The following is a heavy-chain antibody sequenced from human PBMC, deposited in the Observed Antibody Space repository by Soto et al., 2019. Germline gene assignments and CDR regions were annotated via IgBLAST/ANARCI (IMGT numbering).Heavy chain of an antibody. CDR3: ARDSRPAIVVVVAATGVYGMDV. CDR2: IIPIFGTA. J-gene: IGHJ6*02. CDR1: GGTFSSYA. Sequence: SVKVSCQASGGTFSSYAISWVRQAPGQGLEWMGGIIPIFGTANYAQMFQGRVTITADESTSTAYMELSSLRSEDTAVYYCARDSRPAIVVVVAATGVYGMDVWGQGTTVTVSS. V-gene: IGHV1-69*13. D-gene: IGHD2-15*01.